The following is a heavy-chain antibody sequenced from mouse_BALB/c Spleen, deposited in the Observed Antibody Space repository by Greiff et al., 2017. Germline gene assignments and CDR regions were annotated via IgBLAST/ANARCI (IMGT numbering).Heavy chain of an antibody. V-gene: IGHV5-6-5*01. CDR1: GFTFSSYA. Sequence: DVQLVESGGGLVKPGGSLKLSCAASGFTFSSYAMSWVRQTPEKRLEWVASISSGGSTYYPDSVKGRFTISRDNARNILYLQMSSLRSEDTAMYYCAREVGNYGSWFAYWGQGTLVTVSA. D-gene: IGHD1-2*01. CDR3: AREVGNYGSWFAY. J-gene: IGHJ3*01. CDR2: ISSGGST.